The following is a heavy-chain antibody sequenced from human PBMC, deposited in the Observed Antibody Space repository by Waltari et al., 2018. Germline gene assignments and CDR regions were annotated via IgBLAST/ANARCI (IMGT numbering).Heavy chain of an antibody. Sequence: QLQLQESGPGLVKPSETLSPPSTVPGGSISSSCYYWGWIRQPPGKVLEWIGSIYSSGSTYYNPSLKSRVTISVDTSKNQFSLKLSSVTAADTAVYYCTRRPPGSSNREPWGQGTLVTVSS. CDR1: GGSISSSCYY. D-gene: IGHD3-10*01. J-gene: IGHJ5*02. CDR2: IYSSGST. CDR3: TRRPPGSSNREP. V-gene: IGHV4-39*01.